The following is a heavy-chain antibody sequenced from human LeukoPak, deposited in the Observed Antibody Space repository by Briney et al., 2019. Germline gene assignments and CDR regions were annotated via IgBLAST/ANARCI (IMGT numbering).Heavy chain of an antibody. D-gene: IGHD4/OR15-4a*01. CDR2: IKQDGSEK. Sequence: GGSLRLSCAASGFTFSSYWMSWVRQAPGKGLEWVANIKQDGSEKYYVESMKGRFTISRDNAKNSLYLQMNSLRAEDTAVYYCARRAGAYSHPYDYWGQGTLVTVSS. V-gene: IGHV3-7*03. CDR1: GFTFSSYW. J-gene: IGHJ4*02. CDR3: ARRAGAYSHPYDY.